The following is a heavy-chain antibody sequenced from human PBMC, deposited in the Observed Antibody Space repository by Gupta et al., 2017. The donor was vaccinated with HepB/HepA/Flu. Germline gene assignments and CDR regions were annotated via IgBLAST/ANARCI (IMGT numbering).Heavy chain of an antibody. CDR3: ARDRGYCSSTSCYRAEYFQH. CDR1: GYTFTGYY. CDR2: INPNSGGT. D-gene: IGHD2-2*01. Sequence: QVQLVQSGAEVKKPGASVTVSCKASGYTFTGYYMHWLRQAPGQGLEWMGWINPNSGGTNYAQKFQGRVTMTRDTSISTAYMELSRLRSDDTAVYYCARDRGYCSSTSCYRAEYFQHWGQGTLVTVSS. J-gene: IGHJ1*01. V-gene: IGHV1-2*02.